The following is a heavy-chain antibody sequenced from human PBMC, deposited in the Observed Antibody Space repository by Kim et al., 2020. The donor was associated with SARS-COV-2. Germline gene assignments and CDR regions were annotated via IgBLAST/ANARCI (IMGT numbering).Heavy chain of an antibody. CDR3: ARATAYCGGDCPLGDAFDI. D-gene: IGHD2-21*02. J-gene: IGHJ3*02. Sequence: GRCTQSRDNSKNTLYLEMTSLRAEDTAVYYCARATAYCGGDCPLGDAFDIWGQGTMVTVSS. V-gene: IGHV3-66*01.